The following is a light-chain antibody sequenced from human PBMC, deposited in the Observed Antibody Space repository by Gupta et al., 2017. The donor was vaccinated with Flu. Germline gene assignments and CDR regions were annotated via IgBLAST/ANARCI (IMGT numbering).Light chain of an antibody. CDR1: QSISIY. CDR3: QQSDRTPCA. CDR2: AAS. Sequence: PSSLSASVGDSVTITCRASQSISIYLNWYQQKTGKAPKLLIYAASSLESGVPSRFSGRGSGTDFTLTISRLQPEDFATYYCQQSDRTPCAFGHGTKVDI. V-gene: IGKV1-39*01. J-gene: IGKJ3*01.